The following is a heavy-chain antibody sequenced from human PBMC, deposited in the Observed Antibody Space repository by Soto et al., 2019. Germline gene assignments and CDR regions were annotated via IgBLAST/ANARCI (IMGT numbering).Heavy chain of an antibody. CDR1: GGSISSYY. Sequence: PSETLSLTCTVSGGSISSYYWSWIRQPPGKGLEWIGYIYYSGSTKYNPSLKSRVTISVDTSKNQFSLKLSSVTAADTAVYYCARHISSGSDYWGQGTLVTVSS. D-gene: IGHD3-22*01. CDR2: IYYSGST. V-gene: IGHV4-59*08. J-gene: IGHJ4*02. CDR3: ARHISSGSDY.